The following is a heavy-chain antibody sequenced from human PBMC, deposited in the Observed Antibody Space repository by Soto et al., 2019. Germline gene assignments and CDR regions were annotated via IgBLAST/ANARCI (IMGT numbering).Heavy chain of an antibody. Sequence: QVQLQESGPGLVKPSQTLSLTCTVSGGSISSGDYYWSWIRQPPGKGLEWIGYIYYSGSTYYNPSLKSRVTISVDTSKNQFSPKLSSVTAAAPAVYYCAREWRLYGHWFDPWGQGTLVTVSS. V-gene: IGHV4-30-4*01. CDR1: GGSISSGDYY. CDR2: IYYSGST. CDR3: AREWRLYGHWFDP. J-gene: IGHJ5*02. D-gene: IGHD2-2*02.